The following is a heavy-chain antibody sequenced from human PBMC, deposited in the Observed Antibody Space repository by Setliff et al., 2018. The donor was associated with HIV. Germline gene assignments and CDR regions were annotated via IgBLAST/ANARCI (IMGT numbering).Heavy chain of an antibody. J-gene: IGHJ4*02. CDR3: GRAPPYCSGGSCADY. D-gene: IGHD2-15*01. Sequence: LRLSCAASGFIFSSYSMNWFRQTPGKGLEWVSFIHSSSSRIYYADSVKGRFTVSRDNAKNSLYLQMNNLRAEDTAVYYCGRAPPYCSGGSCADYWGQGTLVTVSS. V-gene: IGHV3-48*04. CDR2: IHSSSSRI. CDR1: GFIFSSYS.